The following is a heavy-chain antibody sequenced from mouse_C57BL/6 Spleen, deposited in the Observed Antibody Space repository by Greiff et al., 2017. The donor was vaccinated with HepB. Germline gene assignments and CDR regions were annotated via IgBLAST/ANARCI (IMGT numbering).Heavy chain of an antibody. V-gene: IGHV5-4*03. CDR3: ARGGPFAY. CDR1: GFTFSSYA. CDR2: ISDGGSYT. Sequence: EVKLVESGGGLVKPGGSLKLSCAASGFTFSSYAMSWVRQTPEKRLEWVATISDGGSYTYYPDNVKGRFTISRDNAKNNLYLQMSHLKSEDTAMYYCARGGPFAYWGQGTLVTVSA. J-gene: IGHJ3*01.